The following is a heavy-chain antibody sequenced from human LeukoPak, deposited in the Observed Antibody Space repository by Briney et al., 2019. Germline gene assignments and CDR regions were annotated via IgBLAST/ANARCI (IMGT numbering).Heavy chain of an antibody. D-gene: IGHD3-10*01. V-gene: IGHV1-2*02. J-gene: IGHJ4*02. Sequence: ASVKVSCKASGYTSTGYYMHWVRQAPGQGLEWMGWINPNSGGTNHAQKFQGRVTMTRDTSISTAYMELSRLRSDDTAVYYCARLSMVRGVIIPAFDYWGQGTLVTVSS. CDR1: GYTSTGYY. CDR2: INPNSGGT. CDR3: ARLSMVRGVIIPAFDY.